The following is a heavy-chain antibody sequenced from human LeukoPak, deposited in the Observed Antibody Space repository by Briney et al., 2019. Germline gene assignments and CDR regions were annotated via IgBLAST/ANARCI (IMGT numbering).Heavy chain of an antibody. CDR2: INTNTGSP. CDR3: AVMLRGVLDY. D-gene: IGHD3-10*01. CDR1: GYTFSNYA. V-gene: IGHV7-4-1*02. Sequence: ASVKVSCKASGYTFSNYAMNWVRQAPGQGLEYMGWINTNTGSPTFAQGFTGRLVFSLDTSVSTAYLQISSLKAEDTAVYYCAVMLRGVLDYWGQGTLVTVSS. J-gene: IGHJ4*02.